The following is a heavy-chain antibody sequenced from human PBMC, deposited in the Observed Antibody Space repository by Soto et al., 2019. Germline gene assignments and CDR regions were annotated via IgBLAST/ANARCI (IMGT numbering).Heavy chain of an antibody. J-gene: IGHJ4*02. CDR1: GFTFSSYA. D-gene: IGHD3-22*01. Sequence: GGSLRLSCAASGFTFSSYAMSWVRQAPGKGLEWVSTISGSDGRTYSTDSVKGRFTISRDNSKNTLYLQMNSLRAEDTAVYYCARAYYYYDSRAFDYWGQGTLVTVSS. V-gene: IGHV3-23*01. CDR3: ARAYYYYDSRAFDY. CDR2: ISGSDGRT.